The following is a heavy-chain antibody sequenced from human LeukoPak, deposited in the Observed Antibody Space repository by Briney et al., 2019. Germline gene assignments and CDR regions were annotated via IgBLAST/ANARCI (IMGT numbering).Heavy chain of an antibody. V-gene: IGHV3-30*02. J-gene: IGHJ4*02. CDR3: AKDSGGLYYYDSSGYGDY. Sequence: PGGSLRLSCVASGFIFRSYGMHWVRQAPGKGLEWVAFIRYDGSNKYYADSVKGRFTISRDNSKNTLYLQMNSLRAEDTAVYYCAKDSGGLYYYDSSGYGDYWGQGTLVTVSS. CDR1: GFIFRSYG. D-gene: IGHD3-22*01. CDR2: IRYDGSNK.